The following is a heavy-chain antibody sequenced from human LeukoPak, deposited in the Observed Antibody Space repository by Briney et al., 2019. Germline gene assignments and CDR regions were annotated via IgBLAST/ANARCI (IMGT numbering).Heavy chain of an antibody. V-gene: IGHV1-69*10. CDR1: GGTFSSYA. Sequence: SVKVSCKASGGTFSSYAISWVRQAPGQGLEWMGGIIPIFGIANYAQKFQGRVTITADKSTSTAYMELSSLRSEDTAVYYCARGGVYGSGSWYPNGMDAWGQGTTVTVSS. CDR2: IIPIFGIA. D-gene: IGHD6-13*01. J-gene: IGHJ6*02. CDR3: ARGGVYGSGSWYPNGMDA.